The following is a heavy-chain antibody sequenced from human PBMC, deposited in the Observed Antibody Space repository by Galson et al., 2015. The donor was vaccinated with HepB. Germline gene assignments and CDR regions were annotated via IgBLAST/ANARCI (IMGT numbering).Heavy chain of an antibody. CDR1: GFTFSDYY. CDR2: VSSSGSTI. Sequence: SLRLSCAASGFTFSDYYMSWIRQAPGKGLEWVSYVSSSGSTIYYADSVKGRFTISRDNAKNSLYLQMNSLRAEDTAVYYCARERSDYDSSDYAFDYCGQRTLAPASS. CDR3: ARERSDYDSSDYAFDY. J-gene: IGHJ4*02. D-gene: IGHD3-22*01. V-gene: IGHV3-11*01.